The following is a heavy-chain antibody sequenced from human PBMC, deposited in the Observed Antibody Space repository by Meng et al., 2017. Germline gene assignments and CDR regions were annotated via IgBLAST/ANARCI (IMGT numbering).Heavy chain of an antibody. V-gene: IGHV3-30*01. CDR1: GFTFSSYA. Sequence: GESLKISCAASGFTFSSYAMHWVRQAPGKGLEWVAVISSDGSNKYYADSVKGRFTISRDNSKNTLYLQMNSLRAEDTAVYYCARDGGSGEGYSSSSPLYWGQGTLVTVSS. D-gene: IGHD6-6*01. CDR3: ARDGGSGEGYSSSSPLY. J-gene: IGHJ4*02. CDR2: ISSDGSNK.